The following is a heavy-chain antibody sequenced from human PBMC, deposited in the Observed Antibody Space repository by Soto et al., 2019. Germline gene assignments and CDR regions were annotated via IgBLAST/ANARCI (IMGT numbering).Heavy chain of an antibody. CDR2: ISGSGGST. CDR3: AKDIGRSSWSGFNFDY. J-gene: IGHJ4*02. CDR1: GFTFSSYA. V-gene: IGHV3-23*01. D-gene: IGHD6-13*01. Sequence: GGSLRLSCAASGFTFSSYAMSWVRQAPGKGLEWVSAISGSGGSTYYADSVKGRFTISRDNSKNTLYLQMNSLRAEDTAVYYCAKDIGRSSWSGFNFDYWGQGTLVTVSS.